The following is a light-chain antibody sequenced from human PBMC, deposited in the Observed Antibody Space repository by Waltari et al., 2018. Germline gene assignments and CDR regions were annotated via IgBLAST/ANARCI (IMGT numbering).Light chain of an antibody. CDR3: AAWDDSVNGYV. CDR1: RSNIGDNA. Sequence: QSVLTQPPSASGTPGERVTIPCSGSRSNIGDNAVNWYQPLPGAAPELLIYTDNQRPAGVPARFSGSKSGTSASLGISGLQSEDEATYYCAAWDDSVNGYVFGSGTEVTVL. CDR2: TDN. V-gene: IGLV1-44*01. J-gene: IGLJ1*01.